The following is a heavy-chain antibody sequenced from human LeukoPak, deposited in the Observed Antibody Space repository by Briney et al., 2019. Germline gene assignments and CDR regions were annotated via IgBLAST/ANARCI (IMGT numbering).Heavy chain of an antibody. CDR1: GFTFSRYW. CDR2: IKQDESEK. CDR3: ARGDRGGD. Sequence: HPGGSLRLSCAASGFTFSRYWMSWVRQAPGKGLEWVANIKQDESEKYYVDSVEGRVTVSRDNAKNSLYLQMNSLRAEDTAVYYCARGDRGGDWGQGTLVTVSS. D-gene: IGHD3-10*01. J-gene: IGHJ4*02. V-gene: IGHV3-7*05.